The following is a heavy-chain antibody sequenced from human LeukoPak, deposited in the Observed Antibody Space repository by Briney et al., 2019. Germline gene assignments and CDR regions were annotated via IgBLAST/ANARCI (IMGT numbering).Heavy chain of an antibody. Sequence: GGSLRLSCAASGFTFSNYAMNWVRQAPGKGLEWVALLIGSSGATDYADSVKGRFTISRDNSKNTLFLQMNSLRAKDTAIYYCAKGAYDYIEIAYFDYWGQGALDTVSS. CDR3: AKGAYDYIEIAYFDY. CDR1: GFTFSNYA. J-gene: IGHJ4*02. D-gene: IGHD5-12*01. V-gene: IGHV3-23*01. CDR2: LIGSSGAT.